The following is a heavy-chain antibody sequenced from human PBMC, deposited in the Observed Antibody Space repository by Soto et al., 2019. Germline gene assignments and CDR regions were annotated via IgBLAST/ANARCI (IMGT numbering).Heavy chain of an antibody. J-gene: IGHJ5*02. Sequence: GASVKVSCKASGGTFSSYAISWVRQAPGQGLEWMGGIIPIFGTANYAQKFQGRVTITADESTSTAYMELSSLRSEDTAVYYCARSPPYSSSWYLTYWFDPWGQGTLVTVSS. CDR1: GGTFSSYA. V-gene: IGHV1-69*13. CDR2: IIPIFGTA. D-gene: IGHD6-13*01. CDR3: ARSPPYSSSWYLTYWFDP.